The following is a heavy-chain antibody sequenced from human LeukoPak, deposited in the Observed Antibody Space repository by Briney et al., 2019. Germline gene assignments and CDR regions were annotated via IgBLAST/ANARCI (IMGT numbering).Heavy chain of an antibody. V-gene: IGHV1-46*01. CDR1: GYAFTRHY. Sequence: ASVKVSCKASGYAFTRHYMHWVRQAPGQGLEWMGLINPSGSSTSYAQKFQGRVTMTRDMSTSTVYMELSSLRSEDTAVYYCARPAVVTALFDYWGQGTLVTVSS. D-gene: IGHD4-23*01. CDR2: INPSGSST. J-gene: IGHJ4*02. CDR3: ARPAVVTALFDY.